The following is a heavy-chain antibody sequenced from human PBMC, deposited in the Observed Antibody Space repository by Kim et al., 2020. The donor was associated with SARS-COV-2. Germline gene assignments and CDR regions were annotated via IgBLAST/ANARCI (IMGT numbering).Heavy chain of an antibody. Sequence: SETLSLTCTVSGGSISSGGYYWSWIRQHPGKGLEWIGYIYYSGSTYYNPSLKSRVTISVDTAKNQFSLKLSSVTAADTAVYYCAREAPFYGSGSYRWWFDPWGQGGLVTVSS. CDR2: IYYSGST. CDR1: GGSISSGGYY. V-gene: IGHV4-31*03. D-gene: IGHD3-10*01. J-gene: IGHJ5*02. CDR3: AREAPFYGSGSYRWWFDP.